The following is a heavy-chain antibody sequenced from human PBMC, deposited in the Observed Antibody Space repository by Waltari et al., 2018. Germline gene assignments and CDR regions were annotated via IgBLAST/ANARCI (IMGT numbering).Heavy chain of an antibody. CDR1: GYTFPSYD. CDR3: ARVRGDSGSYLAY. D-gene: IGHD1-26*01. CDR2: MNPNSGNT. V-gene: IGHV1-8*03. Sequence: QVQLVQSGAEVKKPGASVKVYCKASGYTFPSYDINWVRQATGQGLEWMGWMNPNSGNTGYAQKFQGRVTITRNTSISTAYMELSSLRSEDTAVYYCARVRGDSGSYLAYWGQGTLVTVSS. J-gene: IGHJ4*02.